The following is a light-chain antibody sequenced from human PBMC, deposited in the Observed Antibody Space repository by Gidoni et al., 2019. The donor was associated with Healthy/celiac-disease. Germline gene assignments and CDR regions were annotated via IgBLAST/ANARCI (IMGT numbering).Light chain of an antibody. J-gene: IGKJ2*01. CDR2: LGS. CDR3: MQALQTPRT. CDR1: QSLLHSNGYNY. Sequence: DIVMNQSPLSLPVTPGEPASISCRSSQSLLHSNGYNYLDWYLQKPGQSPQLLIYLGSNRSSGVPDRFSGSGSGTDFTLQISRVEAEDVWVYYCMQALQTPRTFGQXTKLEIK. V-gene: IGKV2-28*01.